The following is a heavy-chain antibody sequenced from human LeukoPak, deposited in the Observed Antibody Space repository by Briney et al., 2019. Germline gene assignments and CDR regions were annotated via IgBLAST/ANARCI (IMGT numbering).Heavy chain of an antibody. V-gene: IGHV3-23*01. CDR1: RFTFSSYA. Sequence: PGGSLRLSCAASRFTFSSYAMSWVRQAPGKGLEWVSVIGASGGSTYYADSVKGRFTISRDNSKNTLYLQMNSLRADDTAVYYCAKVDSSSSYFLDYWGQGILVTVSS. J-gene: IGHJ4*02. CDR3: AKVDSSSSYFLDY. D-gene: IGHD6-13*01. CDR2: IGASGGST.